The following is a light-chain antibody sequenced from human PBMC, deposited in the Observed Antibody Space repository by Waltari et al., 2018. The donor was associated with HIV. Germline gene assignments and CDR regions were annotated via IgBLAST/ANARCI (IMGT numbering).Light chain of an antibody. V-gene: IGKV1-6*01. CDR1: QGMGND. J-gene: IGKJ2*01. CDR2: AAS. Sequence: AIQMSQSPPSLSESVGDRVTITCRASQGMGNDLSWYQQRPGKAPTLLIYAASILQTGVSSRFSGSGSVTDFSLTISSLQPEDSATYYCLQDYIFPYTFGPGTKLDIK. CDR3: LQDYIFPYT.